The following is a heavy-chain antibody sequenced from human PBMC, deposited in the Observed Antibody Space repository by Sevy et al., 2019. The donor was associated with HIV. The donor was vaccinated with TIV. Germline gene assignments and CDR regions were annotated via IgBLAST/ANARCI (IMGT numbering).Heavy chain of an antibody. Sequence: GGSLRLSCATSEFTFSSYSMNWVRQAPGNGLEWVSSISGGGTYIYYADSVKGRFTISGDNAKNSLSLQGNGLGAEDTAVYYCARGTHDYGDYDRDAFDIWGQGTMVTVSS. CDR3: ARGTHDYGDYDRDAFDI. CDR2: ISGGGTYI. V-gene: IGHV3-21*01. D-gene: IGHD4-17*01. J-gene: IGHJ3*02. CDR1: EFTFSSYS.